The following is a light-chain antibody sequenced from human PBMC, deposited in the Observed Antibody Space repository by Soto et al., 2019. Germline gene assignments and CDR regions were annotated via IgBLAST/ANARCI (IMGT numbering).Light chain of an antibody. CDR3: QQYDNSPLT. Sequence: DIVLTQSPGTLSLSPGERAALSCRASQSVSSSYLAWYQQKPGQAPRLLIYGASNRATGIADRFSGSGSGTDFTLTISRLEPEDFAVYYCQQYDNSPLTFGGGTK. CDR1: QSVSSSY. CDR2: GAS. J-gene: IGKJ4*01. V-gene: IGKV3-20*01.